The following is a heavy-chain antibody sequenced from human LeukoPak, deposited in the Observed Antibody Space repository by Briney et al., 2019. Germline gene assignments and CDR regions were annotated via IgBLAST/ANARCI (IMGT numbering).Heavy chain of an antibody. CDR2: ITADNGNT. CDR1: GYTFNKYA. J-gene: IGHJ3*02. CDR3: ARVQSSSWGYAFDI. D-gene: IGHD6-13*01. V-gene: IGHV1-18*01. Sequence: ASVKVSCKASGYTFNKYAINWVRQAPGQRLEWMGWITADNGNTNYAQKFQGRVTMTTDTSTSTVYMELRSLRSDDTAVYYCARVQSSSWGYAFDIWGQGTMVTVS.